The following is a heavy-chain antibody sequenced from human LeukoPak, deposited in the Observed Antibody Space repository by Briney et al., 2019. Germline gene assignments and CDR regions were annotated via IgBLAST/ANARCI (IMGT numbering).Heavy chain of an antibody. CDR2: IISGGST. CDR3: ARSGSYYFDYYYYYGMDV. V-gene: IGHV3-69-1*02. D-gene: IGHD1-26*01. CDR1: GFTFAGYA. Sequence: GGSLRLSCAASGFTFAGYAMSWVRQAPGRGLDWVSTIISGGSTYYADSVKGRFTISRDNAKNSLYLQMNSLRAEDTAVYYCARSGSYYFDYYYYYGMDVWGQGTTVTVSS. J-gene: IGHJ6*02.